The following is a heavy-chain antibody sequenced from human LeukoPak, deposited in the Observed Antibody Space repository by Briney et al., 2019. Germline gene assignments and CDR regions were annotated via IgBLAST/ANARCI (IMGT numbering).Heavy chain of an antibody. J-gene: IGHJ4*02. V-gene: IGHV4-34*01. D-gene: IGHD3-22*01. Sequence: SETLSLTCAVYGGSFSGYYWSWIRQPPGKGLEWIGEINHSGSTNYNPSLKSRVTISVDTSKNQFSLKLSSVTAVDTAVYYCARGGYYYDSSGYSDFDYWGQGTLVTVSS. CDR1: GGSFSGYY. CDR2: INHSGST. CDR3: ARGGYYYDSSGYSDFDY.